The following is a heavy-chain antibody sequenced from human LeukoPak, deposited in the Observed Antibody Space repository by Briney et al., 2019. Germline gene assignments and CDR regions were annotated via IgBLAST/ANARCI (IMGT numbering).Heavy chain of an antibody. CDR1: GGSISTTYY. CDR2: IHYTGRT. D-gene: IGHD2-15*01. V-gene: IGHV4-39*01. J-gene: IGHJ4*02. Sequence: SETLSLTCAVSGGSISTTYYWGWIRQPPGKGLEWIAIIHYTGRTYYSLSLKSRVTISVDASKNQFSLRLSSVTAADTAIYYCARLGYCSGGSCDFGYWGPGTLVPVSS. CDR3: ARLGYCSGGSCDFGY.